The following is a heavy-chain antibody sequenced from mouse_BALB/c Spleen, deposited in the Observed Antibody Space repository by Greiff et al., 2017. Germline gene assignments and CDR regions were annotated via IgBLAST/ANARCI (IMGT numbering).Heavy chain of an antibody. Sequence: EVQRVESGGGLVKPGGSLKLSCAASGFTFSDYYMYWVRQTPEKRLEWVATISDGGSYTYYPDSVKGRFTISRDNAKNNLYLQMSSLKSEDTAMYYCARGWGSSWYFDVWGAGTTVTVSS. CDR1: GFTFSDYY. V-gene: IGHV5-4*02. J-gene: IGHJ1*01. CDR3: ARGWGSSWYFDV. CDR2: ISDGGSYT. D-gene: IGHD1-1*02.